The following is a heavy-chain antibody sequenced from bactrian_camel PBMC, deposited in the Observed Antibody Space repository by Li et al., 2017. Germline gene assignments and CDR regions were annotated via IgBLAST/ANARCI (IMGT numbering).Heavy chain of an antibody. Sequence: QLVESGGGSVLAGGSLILSCAASGYITSRYCIGWFRQAPGKEREGVATIDSDVRTRYADSVKGRFTISKDNANYTMYLQMNSLRPEDTGMYYCASRRNSYCSIDTLRPTAFVYWGQGTQVTVS. CDR3: ASRRNSYCSIDTLRPTAFVY. D-gene: IGHD3*01. CDR1: GYITSRYC. V-gene: IGHV3S53*01. CDR2: IDSDVRT. J-gene: IGHJ6*01.